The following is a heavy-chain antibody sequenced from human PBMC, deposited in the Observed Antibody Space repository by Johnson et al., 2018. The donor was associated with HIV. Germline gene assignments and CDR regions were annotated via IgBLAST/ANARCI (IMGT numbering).Heavy chain of an antibody. V-gene: IGHV3-43*01. CDR1: GFTFSTHD. CDR3: ARGIVGGNYAQRYAFDI. CDR2: ISWDGGST. D-gene: IGHD4-23*01. Sequence: VQLVESGGGLVQPGGSLRLSCAASGFTFSTHDMHWVRQASGKGLEWVSLISWDGGSTYYADSVKGRFTISRDNSKNSLYLQMNSLRLEDTAVYYCARGIVGGNYAQRYAFDIWGQGTTVTVSS. J-gene: IGHJ3*02.